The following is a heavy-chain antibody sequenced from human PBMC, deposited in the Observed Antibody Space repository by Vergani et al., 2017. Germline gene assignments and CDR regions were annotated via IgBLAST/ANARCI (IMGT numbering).Heavy chain of an antibody. V-gene: IGHV5-51*01. D-gene: IGHD3-22*01. CDR1: GYSFTRYW. CDR3: ARSADSRGYYDVFDI. Sequence: EVQLVQSGAEVKKPGESLKISCKGSGYSFTRYWIGWVRQMPGKGLEWMGIIFPGDSDTRSSPSFQGQVTISGDKSISTAYLQWSSLKASDSAMYYCARSADSRGYYDVFDIWGQGTMVTVSS. J-gene: IGHJ3*02. CDR2: IFPGDSDT.